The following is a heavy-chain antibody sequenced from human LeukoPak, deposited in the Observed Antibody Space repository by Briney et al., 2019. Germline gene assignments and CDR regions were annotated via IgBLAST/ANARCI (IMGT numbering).Heavy chain of an antibody. CDR1: GGSISSDKW. J-gene: IGHJ4*02. D-gene: IGHD4-17*01. CDR2: IFSSGRS. Sequence: SGTLSLTCAVSGGSISSDKWWSWVRQSPGKGLEWIGEIFSSGRSNYNPSLKSRVTISVDKSKNQFSLNLNSVTAADTAVYYCARGGGDYGDYACDYWGQGTLVTVSS. CDR3: ARGGGDYGDYACDY. V-gene: IGHV4-4*02.